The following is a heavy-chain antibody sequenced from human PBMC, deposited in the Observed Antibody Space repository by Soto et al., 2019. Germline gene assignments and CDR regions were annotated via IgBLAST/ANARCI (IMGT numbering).Heavy chain of an antibody. D-gene: IGHD1-26*01. CDR1: GYTLSSYG. V-gene: IGHV1-3*01. J-gene: IGHJ4*02. Sequence: VQLVQSEAEVKKPGASVKVSCKASGYTLSSYGIHWVRQAPGQRLEWMGWINGGNGDTMYAQKFQDRVTMTRGTSANTAYMEVSSLASKDTAVYYCARGRSLFRARDTSVNFFDYWGQGTLVTVSS. CDR2: INGGNGDT. CDR3: ARGRSLFRARDTSVNFFDY.